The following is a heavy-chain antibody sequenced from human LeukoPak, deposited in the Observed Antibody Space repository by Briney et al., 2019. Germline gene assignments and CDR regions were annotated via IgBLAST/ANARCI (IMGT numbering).Heavy chain of an antibody. CDR3: ASAYSYGQGEVGPDY. V-gene: IGHV1-18*01. D-gene: IGHD5-18*01. J-gene: IGHJ4*02. Sequence: ASVKVSCKASGYTFTSYGISWVRQAPGQGLEWMGWISAYNGNTNYAQKLQGRVTMTTDTSTSTAYMELRSLRSDDTAVYYCASAYSYGQGEVGPDYWGQGTLVTVSS. CDR2: ISAYNGNT. CDR1: GYTFTSYG.